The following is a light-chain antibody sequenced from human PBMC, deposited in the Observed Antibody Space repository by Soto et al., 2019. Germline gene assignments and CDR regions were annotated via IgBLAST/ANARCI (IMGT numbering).Light chain of an antibody. V-gene: IGKV1-6*01. Sequence: AIQMTQSPSSLSASVGDRVTITCRASQGIRSDLGWYQQKPGKAPKFLIYGASSLQSSVPSRFSCSGSGTDFTLTISSLQPEDFATYYCLQDYNYPYTFGQGTKLEVK. CDR3: LQDYNYPYT. CDR2: GAS. J-gene: IGKJ2*01. CDR1: QGIRSD.